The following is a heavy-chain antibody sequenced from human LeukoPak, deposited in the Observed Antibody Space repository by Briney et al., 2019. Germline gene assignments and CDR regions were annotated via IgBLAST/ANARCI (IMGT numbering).Heavy chain of an antibody. V-gene: IGHV3-49*04. CDR3: TREYCSTTSCYPDY. CDR1: GFTFSSYA. D-gene: IGHD2-2*01. J-gene: IGHJ4*02. CDR2: IRSKTYGGTT. Sequence: GGSLRLSCAASGFTFSSYAMSWVRQPPGKGLEWVGFIRSKTYGGTTDYAASVKGRFTISRDDSKSIAYLQMNSLKTEDTAIYYCTREYCSTTSCYPDYWGQGTLVTVSS.